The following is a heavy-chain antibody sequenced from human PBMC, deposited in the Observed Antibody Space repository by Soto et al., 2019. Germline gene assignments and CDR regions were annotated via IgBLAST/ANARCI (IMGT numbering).Heavy chain of an antibody. CDR1: GFPYSGYV. CDR2: ISSRNT. Sequence: VGSLRLSCVAPGFPYSGYVMRRVRKAPGKGLEWVSSISSRNTYYVGSVKGRFTISRDNSKNTLYLQMNSLRAEDTAIYYCARAEGSCAGGKGYRYFDYWGPGTLVTVSS. V-gene: IGHV3-23*01. J-gene: IGHJ4*02. D-gene: IGHD2-8*02. CDR3: ARAEGSCAGGKGYRYFDY.